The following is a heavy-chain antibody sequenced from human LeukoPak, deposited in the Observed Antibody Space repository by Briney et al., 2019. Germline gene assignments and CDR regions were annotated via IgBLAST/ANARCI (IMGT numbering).Heavy chain of an antibody. V-gene: IGHV4-59*01. Sequence: SETLSLTCTVSGGSISSYYWSWIRQPPGKGLEWIGYIYYSGSTNYNPSLKSRVTISVDTSKNQFSLKLSSVTAADTAVYYCARIVGTAMVVDCWGQGTLVTVSS. CDR2: IYYSGST. D-gene: IGHD5-18*01. CDR1: GGSISSYY. J-gene: IGHJ4*02. CDR3: ARIVGTAMVVDC.